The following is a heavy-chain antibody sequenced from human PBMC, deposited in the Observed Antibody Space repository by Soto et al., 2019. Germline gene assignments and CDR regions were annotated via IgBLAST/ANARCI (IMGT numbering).Heavy chain of an antibody. CDR3: ARQRQVPRYYYYGMDV. Sequence: GESLKISCKGSGYRFTSYWIGWVRQMPGKGLEWMGIIYPGDSDTRYSPSFQGQVTISADKSISTAYLQWSSLKASDTAMYYCARQRQVPRYYYYGMDVWGQGTTVTVSS. V-gene: IGHV5-51*01. CDR1: GYRFTSYW. CDR2: IYPGDSDT. J-gene: IGHJ6*02.